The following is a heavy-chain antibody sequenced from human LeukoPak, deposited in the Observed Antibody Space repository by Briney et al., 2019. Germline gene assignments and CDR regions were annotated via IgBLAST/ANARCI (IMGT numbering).Heavy chain of an antibody. J-gene: IGHJ2*01. CDR1: GASITNSNTY. D-gene: IGHD3-10*01. Sequence: SETLSLTCSVSGASITNSNTYWTWLRQFPGTGLEWIGYVSYSGSTLYTPSLRSRVIISSDTSKNQFFLELSSVTAADRALYFCARDPALVRANWYFDPWGRGSLVTVSS. V-gene: IGHV4-31*03. CDR2: VSYSGST. CDR3: ARDPALVRANWYFDP.